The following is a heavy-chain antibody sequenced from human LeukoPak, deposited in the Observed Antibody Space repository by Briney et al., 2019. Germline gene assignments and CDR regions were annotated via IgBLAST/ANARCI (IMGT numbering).Heavy chain of an antibody. J-gene: IGHJ4*02. Sequence: PSETLSLTCALSGGSINTYYWSWVRQAPGKGLEWIGYIYDSGSTNYNPYLKSRVTISFDTSKNQFPLKLSSVTAADTAVYYCARGGGYASPIGYWGQGALVTVSS. CDR2: IYDSGST. V-gene: IGHV4-59*01. D-gene: IGHD5-12*01. CDR3: ARGGGYASPIGY. CDR1: GGSINTYY.